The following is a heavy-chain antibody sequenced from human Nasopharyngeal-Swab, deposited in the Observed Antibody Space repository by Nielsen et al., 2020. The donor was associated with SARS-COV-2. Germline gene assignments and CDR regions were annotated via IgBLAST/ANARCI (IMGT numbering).Heavy chain of an antibody. CDR3: AKDIARGGYYVDH. J-gene: IGHJ4*02. V-gene: IGHV3-23*01. CDR2: ISGSGGST. D-gene: IGHD3-3*01. Sequence: VRQAPGKGLEWVSAISGSGGSTYYADSVKGRFTISRDNSKNTLYLQMNSLRAEDTAVYYCAKDIARGGYYVDHWGQGTLVTVSS.